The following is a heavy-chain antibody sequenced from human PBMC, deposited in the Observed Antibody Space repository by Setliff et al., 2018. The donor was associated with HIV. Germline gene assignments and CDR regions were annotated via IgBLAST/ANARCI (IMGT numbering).Heavy chain of an antibody. Sequence: GGSLRLSCAASGFTFSSYGMHWVRQAPGKGLEWVAVIWYDGSNKYYADSVTGRFTISRDNSKNTLYLQMNSLRAEDTAVYYCAKGEVPAAIYYYYMDVWGKGTTVTVSS. CDR2: IWYDGSNK. D-gene: IGHD2-2*01. J-gene: IGHJ6*03. V-gene: IGHV3-33*06. CDR1: GFTFSSYG. CDR3: AKGEVPAAIYYYYMDV.